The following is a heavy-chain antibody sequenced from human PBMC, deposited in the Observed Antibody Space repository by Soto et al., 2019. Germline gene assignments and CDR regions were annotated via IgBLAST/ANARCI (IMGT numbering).Heavy chain of an antibody. CDR3: ARVRTTVITDYYYGMDV. J-gene: IGHJ6*02. CDR2: IYYSGST. D-gene: IGHD4-17*01. V-gene: IGHV4-59*01. Sequence: PSETLSLTCTVSVGSISSYYWSWIRQPPGKGLEWIGYIYYSGSTNYNPSLKSRVTISVDTSKNQFSLKLSSVTAADTAVYYCARVRTTVITDYYYGMDVWGQGTTVTVSS. CDR1: VGSISSYY.